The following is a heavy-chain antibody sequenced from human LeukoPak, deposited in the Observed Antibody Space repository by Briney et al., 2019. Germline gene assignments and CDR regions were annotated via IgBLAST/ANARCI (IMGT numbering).Heavy chain of an antibody. V-gene: IGHV3-23*01. CDR1: GFIFSSYA. CDR3: AKDKYGSSWYYGMDV. D-gene: IGHD6-13*01. CDR2: ISGTGGTI. Sequence: GGSLRLSCAASGFIFSSYAMSWVRQAPGKGLEWVSGISGTGGTIYYADSVRGRFTISRDNSKNTLYLQMNSLRAEDTAVYYCAKDKYGSSWYYGMDVWGQGTTVTVSS. J-gene: IGHJ6*02.